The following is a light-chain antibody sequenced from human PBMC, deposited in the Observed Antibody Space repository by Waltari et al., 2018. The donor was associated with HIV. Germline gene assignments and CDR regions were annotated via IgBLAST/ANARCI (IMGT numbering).Light chain of an antibody. Sequence: SYVLTQPPSVSVAPGETATIPCAGNNIGSKIVNGYQQRPGKAPILVIYYDNERPSGIPERFSGSNSGNTATLTIRRVEVADEADYYCQVWDSDSDHVFGPGTEVTVL. V-gene: IGLV3-21*01. CDR2: YDN. CDR3: QVWDSDSDHV. J-gene: IGLJ1*01. CDR1: NIGSKI.